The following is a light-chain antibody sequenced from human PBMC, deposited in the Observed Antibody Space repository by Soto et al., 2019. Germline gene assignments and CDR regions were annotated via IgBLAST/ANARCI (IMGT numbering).Light chain of an antibody. CDR2: AAS. J-gene: IGKJ1*01. CDR1: QGISNY. V-gene: IGKV1-27*01. CDR3: QKYNSVPRT. Sequence: DLQMTQSPSSLSASVGDRVTIACRASQGISNYVAWYQQKPGKVPKLLIYAASTLQSGVPSRFSGSGSGTVFTLTISSLQPEDVATYYCQKYNSVPRTFGQGTKVEIK.